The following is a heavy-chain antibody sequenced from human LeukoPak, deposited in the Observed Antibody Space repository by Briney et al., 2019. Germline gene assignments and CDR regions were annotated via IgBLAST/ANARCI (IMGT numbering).Heavy chain of an antibody. D-gene: IGHD3-10*01. CDR1: GFTFSSYG. CDR2: IKQDGSEK. CDR3: ARVLSGAFDI. Sequence: GGSLRLSCAASGFTFSSYGMHWVRQAPGKGLEWVANIKQDGSEKYYVDSVKGRFTISRDNAKNSLYLQMNSLRAEDTAVYYCARVLSGAFDIWGQGTMVTVSS. V-gene: IGHV3-7*01. J-gene: IGHJ3*02.